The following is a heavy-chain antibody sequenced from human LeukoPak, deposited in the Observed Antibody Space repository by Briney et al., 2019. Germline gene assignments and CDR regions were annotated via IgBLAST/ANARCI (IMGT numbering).Heavy chain of an antibody. D-gene: IGHD2-8*02. CDR1: GFTFTNYA. Sequence: GGSLRLSCAASGFTFTNYAMSWVRQPPGKGLEWVSSIFPSGGEIHYADSVRGRFTISRDNSKSTLSLQMNSLRAEDTAIYYCATYRQVLLPFESWGQGTLVTVSS. CDR3: ATYRQVLLPFES. J-gene: IGHJ4*02. CDR2: IFPSGGEI. V-gene: IGHV3-23*01.